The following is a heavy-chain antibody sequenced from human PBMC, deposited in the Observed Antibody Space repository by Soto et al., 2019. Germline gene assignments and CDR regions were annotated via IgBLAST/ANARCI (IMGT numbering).Heavy chain of an antibody. D-gene: IGHD3-22*01. CDR2: ISGNGVIS. Sequence: GGSLRLSCAASGLTFSTYAMSWVRQAPGKGLEWVLAISGNGVISYYAASVKGRFTISRDNSKNTLYLQMNSLRAEDTAVYYCAEGLTTTSTYHHWGQGTLVTVSS. CDR3: AEGLTTTSTYHH. CDR1: GLTFSTYA. V-gene: IGHV3-23*01. J-gene: IGHJ5*02.